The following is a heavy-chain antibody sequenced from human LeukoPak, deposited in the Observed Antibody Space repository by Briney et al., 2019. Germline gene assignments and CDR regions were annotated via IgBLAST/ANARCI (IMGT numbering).Heavy chain of an antibody. Sequence: GGSLRLSCAASGFTFSSYTMNWVRQAPGKGLEWVSSISASSYYIYYADSVKGRFTISRDNSNNSLYLQMNSLRAEDTAVYYCARAHNWKYGTFDYWGQGTLVTVSS. D-gene: IGHD1-7*01. CDR3: ARAHNWKYGTFDY. CDR1: GFTFSSYT. CDR2: ISASSYYI. V-gene: IGHV3-21*01. J-gene: IGHJ4*02.